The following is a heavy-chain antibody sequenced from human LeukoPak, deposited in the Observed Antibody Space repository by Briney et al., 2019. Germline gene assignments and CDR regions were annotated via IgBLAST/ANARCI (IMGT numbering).Heavy chain of an antibody. V-gene: IGHV1-8*01. D-gene: IGHD2-2*02. J-gene: IGHJ6*02. CDR3: ARGRVVVVPAAIDYYYYGMDV. CDR1: GYTFTSYD. Sequence: GASVKVSCKASGYTFTSYDINWGRQATGQGLEWMGWMNPNSGNAGYAQKFQGRVTMTRNTSISTAYMELSSLRSEDTAVYYCARGRVVVVPAAIDYYYYGMDVWGQGTTVTVSS. CDR2: MNPNSGNA.